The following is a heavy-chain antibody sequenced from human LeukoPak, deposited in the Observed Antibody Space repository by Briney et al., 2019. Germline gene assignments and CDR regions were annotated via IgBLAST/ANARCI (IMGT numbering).Heavy chain of an antibody. CDR2: IYYSGST. CDR1: GGSISSGGYY. V-gene: IGHV4-31*03. Sequence: PSETLSLTCTVSGGSISSGGYYWSWIRQHPGKGLEWIGYIYYSGSTYYSPSLKSRVTISVDTSKNQFSLKLSSVTAADTAVYYCARDVRDCSSTSCYKGFDYWGQGTLVTVSS. D-gene: IGHD2-2*02. CDR3: ARDVRDCSSTSCYKGFDY. J-gene: IGHJ4*02.